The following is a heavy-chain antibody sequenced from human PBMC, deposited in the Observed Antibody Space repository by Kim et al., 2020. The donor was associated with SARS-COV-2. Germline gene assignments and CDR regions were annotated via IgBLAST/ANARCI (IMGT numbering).Heavy chain of an antibody. CDR3: APSSDLYYFDY. CDR1: GYTFTNYG. V-gene: IGHV1-3*01. D-gene: IGHD6-19*01. J-gene: IGHJ4*02. CDR2: INAGNGNT. Sequence: ASVKVSCKTSGYTFTNYGMHWVRQAPGQRLELMGWINAGNGNTKYSQKFQGRVTITRDTSASTAYMELSSLRSEDTAVYYCAPSSDLYYFDYWGQGTLVTVSS.